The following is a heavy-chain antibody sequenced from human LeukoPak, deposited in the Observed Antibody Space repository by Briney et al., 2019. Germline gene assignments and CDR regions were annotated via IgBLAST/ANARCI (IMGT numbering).Heavy chain of an antibody. J-gene: IGHJ4*02. Sequence: PSETLSLTCTVSGGSISNSDFYWGWIRQPPGRGLERIGSIYYSGSTYYNPSLKSRVTISVDTSKNQFSLRLSSVSAADTAAYYCARQSGDYTYYSDYWGQGTLVTVSS. D-gene: IGHD4-17*01. CDR3: ARQSGDYTYYSDY. V-gene: IGHV4-39*01. CDR1: GGSISNSDFY. CDR2: IYYSGST.